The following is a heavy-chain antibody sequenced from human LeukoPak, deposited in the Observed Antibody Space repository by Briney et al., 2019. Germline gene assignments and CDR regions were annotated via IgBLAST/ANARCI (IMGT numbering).Heavy chain of an antibody. J-gene: IGHJ5*02. CDR2: ISSSSSYI. CDR3: ARDRSYCSGGSCFFRTFDP. D-gene: IGHD2-15*01. V-gene: IGHV3-21*01. CDR1: GFTFSSYS. Sequence: GGSLRLSCAASGFTFSSYSMNWVRQAPGKGLEWVSSISSSSSYIYYADSVKGRFTISRDNAKNSLYLQMNSLRAEDTAVYYCARDRSYCSGGSCFFRTFDPWGQGTLVTVSS.